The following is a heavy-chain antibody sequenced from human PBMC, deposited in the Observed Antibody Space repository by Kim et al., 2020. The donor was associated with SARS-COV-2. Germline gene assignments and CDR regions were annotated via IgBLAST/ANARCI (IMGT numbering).Heavy chain of an antibody. Sequence: TSGRTNYNPPLQSRVTMSVDMSKNQFSLKLSSVPAADTAVYYCASALGHWGQGTLVTVSS. J-gene: IGHJ4*02. CDR2: TSGRT. D-gene: IGHD3-16*02. CDR3: ASALGH. V-gene: IGHV4-4*07.